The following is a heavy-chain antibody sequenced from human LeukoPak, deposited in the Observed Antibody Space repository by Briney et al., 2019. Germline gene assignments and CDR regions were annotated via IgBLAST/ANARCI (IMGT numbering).Heavy chain of an antibody. D-gene: IGHD5-18*01. Sequence: SETLSLTCTVSGGSISSSSYSWGWIRQPPGKGLEWIGSVYYSGSTYYNPSLKSRVTMSVDTSKNQFSLRLRAVTAADTAIYYCARVALRGHNYGYFDYWGQGTLVTVSS. CDR3: ARVALRGHNYGYFDY. CDR1: GGSISSSSYS. CDR2: VYYSGST. V-gene: IGHV4-39*07. J-gene: IGHJ4*02.